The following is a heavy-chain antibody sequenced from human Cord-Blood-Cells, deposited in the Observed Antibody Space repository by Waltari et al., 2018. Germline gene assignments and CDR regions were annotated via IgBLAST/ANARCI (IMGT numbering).Heavy chain of an antibody. Sequence: QVQLQESGPGLVKPSETLSLTCAVSGYSISSGYYWGWIRQPPGKGLEWIGSIYHSGSTYYNPSLKSRVTISVDTSKNQFSLKLSSVTAADTAVYYCASFNFLVHLYYFDYWGQGTLVTVSS. J-gene: IGHJ4*02. D-gene: IGHD6-13*01. CDR3: ASFNFLVHLYYFDY. CDR2: IYHSGST. CDR1: GYSISSGYY. V-gene: IGHV4-38-2*01.